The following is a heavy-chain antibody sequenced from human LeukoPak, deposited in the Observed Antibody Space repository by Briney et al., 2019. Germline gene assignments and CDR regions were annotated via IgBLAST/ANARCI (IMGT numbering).Heavy chain of an antibody. V-gene: IGHV3-23*01. CDR2: ISGSGGST. D-gene: IGHD3-10*01. Sequence: GGSLRLSCAASGFTFSSYAMSWVRPAPGKGLEWVSAISGSGGSTYYADSVKGRFTISRDNSKNTLYLQMNSLRAEDTAVYYCAKIGGSGVRLDYYYYMDVWGKGTTVTVSS. J-gene: IGHJ6*03. CDR3: AKIGGSGVRLDYYYYMDV. CDR1: GFTFSSYA.